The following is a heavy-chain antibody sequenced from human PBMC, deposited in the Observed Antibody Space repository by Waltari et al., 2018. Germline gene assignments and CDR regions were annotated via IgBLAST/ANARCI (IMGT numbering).Heavy chain of an antibody. Sequence: QVHLVESGGGVVQPGRSLRLSCAASGFTFGSYGMPGVRQAPGKGLEWVALISYDGSNKYYADSVKGRFTISRDNSKNTLYLQMSSLRAEDTAVYYCAKVSGSIRDRRGSPPGDYWGQGTLVTVSS. CDR3: AKVSGSIRDRRGSPPGDY. CDR2: ISYDGSNK. V-gene: IGHV3-30*18. CDR1: GFTFGSYG. J-gene: IGHJ4*02. D-gene: IGHD3-10*01.